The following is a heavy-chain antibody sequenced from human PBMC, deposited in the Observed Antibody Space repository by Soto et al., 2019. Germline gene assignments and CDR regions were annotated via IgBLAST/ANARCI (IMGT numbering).Heavy chain of an antibody. CDR3: ARDRTPYSYGYDALDY. V-gene: IGHV1-3*01. D-gene: IGHD5-18*01. J-gene: IGHJ4*02. CDR2: INAGNGNT. CDR1: GYTFTSYA. Sequence: ASVKVSCKASGYTFTSYAMHWVRQAPGQRLEWMGWINAGNGNTKYSQKFQGRVTITRDTSASTAYMELSSLRSEDTAVYYCARDRTPYSYGYDALDYWGQGTQVTVSS.